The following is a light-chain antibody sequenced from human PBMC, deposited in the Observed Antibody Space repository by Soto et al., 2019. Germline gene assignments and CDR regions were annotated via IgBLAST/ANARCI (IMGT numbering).Light chain of an antibody. Sequence: QSVLTQPASVSGSPGQSITISCTGTSNDIGRYNYVSWYQQHPGKAPKLIIYDVSNRPSGVSNRFSGSKSGNTASLTVSGLQAEDEADSFCCSYTSSSTTTYLLGTGTKVTVL. CDR3: CSYTSSSTTTYL. CDR1: SNDIGRYNY. J-gene: IGLJ1*01. CDR2: DVS. V-gene: IGLV2-14*01.